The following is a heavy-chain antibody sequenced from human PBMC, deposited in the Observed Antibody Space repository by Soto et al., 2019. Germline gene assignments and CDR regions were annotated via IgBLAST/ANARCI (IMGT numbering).Heavy chain of an antibody. D-gene: IGHD4-4*01. Sequence: PGESLKISCKGSGYTFTDYWIGWVRQLPGKDLEWMGIIYPGDSDTRYSPSFQGYVTITVDKSTSTSYLQWNTLKASDHATYYCARHISNFRSYYYAMDVWGQGTTVTVSS. CDR2: IYPGDSDT. J-gene: IGHJ6*02. CDR1: GYTFTDYW. V-gene: IGHV5-51*01. CDR3: ARHISNFRSYYYAMDV.